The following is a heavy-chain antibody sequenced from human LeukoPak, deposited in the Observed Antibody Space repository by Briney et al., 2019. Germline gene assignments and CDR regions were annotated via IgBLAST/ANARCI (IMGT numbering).Heavy chain of an antibody. V-gene: IGHV5-51*01. Sequence: PGESLKISCKGSGYSFTNYWIGWARPLPGKGLEWMGIIYPGDSDARYSPSSQGQVTISADKSISTACLQWSSLKASDTAMYYCARLVVAVTRWFDYWGQGTLVTVSS. CDR3: ARLVVAVTRWFDY. D-gene: IGHD2-15*01. CDR2: IYPGDSDA. CDR1: GYSFTNYW. J-gene: IGHJ4*02.